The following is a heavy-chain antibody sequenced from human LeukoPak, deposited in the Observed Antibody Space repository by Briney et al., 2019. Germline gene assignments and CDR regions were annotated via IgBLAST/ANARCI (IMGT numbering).Heavy chain of an antibody. J-gene: IGHJ5*02. CDR3: ARPYYYDCRIDP. D-gene: IGHD3-22*01. CDR1: GGSISSGDYS. V-gene: IGHV4-30-4*01. CDR2: MYCSGST. Sequence: KSSETLSLTCTVSGGSISSGDYSWSWIRQPPGKGLEWIAYMYCSGSTYYNPSLKSRVTMSADTSKNQLSLKLSSVTAADTAVYYCARPYYYDCRIDPWGQGILVTDSS.